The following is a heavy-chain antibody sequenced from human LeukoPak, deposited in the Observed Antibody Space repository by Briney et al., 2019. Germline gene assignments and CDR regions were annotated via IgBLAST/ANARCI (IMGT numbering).Heavy chain of an antibody. CDR3: ARDLKMGYSSGRHSWGTGSSNDY. V-gene: IGHV1-18*01. J-gene: IGHJ4*02. CDR2: ISAYNGNT. D-gene: IGHD6-19*01. Sequence: ASVKVSCKASGYTFTSYGISWVRQAPGQGLEWMGWISAYNGNTNYAQKLQGRVTVTTDTSTSTAYMELRSLRSDDTAVYYCARDLKMGYSSGRHSWGTGSSNDYWGQGTLVTVSS. CDR1: GYTFTSYG.